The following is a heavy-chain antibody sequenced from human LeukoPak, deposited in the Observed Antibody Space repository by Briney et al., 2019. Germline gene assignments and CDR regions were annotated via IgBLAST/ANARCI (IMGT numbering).Heavy chain of an antibody. Sequence: GGSLTLSCAASGFTFSSYAMSWVRQAPGKGLEWVSGITGTGDSTYYADSVKGRFTISRDNSKKTLYLQMNSLRAEDTAVYHCANSGSSSGTGSAGYWGQGTLVTVPS. CDR2: ITGTGDST. D-gene: IGHD1-26*01. CDR1: GFTFSSYA. J-gene: IGHJ4*02. CDR3: ANSGSSSGTGSAGY. V-gene: IGHV3-23*01.